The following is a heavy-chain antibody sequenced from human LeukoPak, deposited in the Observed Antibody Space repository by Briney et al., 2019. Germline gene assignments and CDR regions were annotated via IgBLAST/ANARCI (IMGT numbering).Heavy chain of an antibody. D-gene: IGHD6-19*01. Sequence: GGSLRLSCAASGFTFSSYAMHWVRQAPGKGLEWVAVISSNGGNKYYADSVKGRFTISRDSSKNTLYLQMNSLRAEDTAVYYCARDLYSSGLGRFDYWGQGTLVTVSS. V-gene: IGHV3-30*04. CDR3: ARDLYSSGLGRFDY. J-gene: IGHJ4*02. CDR1: GFTFSSYA. CDR2: ISSNGGNK.